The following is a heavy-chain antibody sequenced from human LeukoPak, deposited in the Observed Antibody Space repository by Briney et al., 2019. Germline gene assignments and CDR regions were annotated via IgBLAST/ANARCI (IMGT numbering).Heavy chain of an antibody. D-gene: IGHD1-26*01. CDR2: IYGGGST. Sequence: GGSLRLSCAASGFAVSSNYMSWVRQAPGKGLEWVSVIYGGGSTYYADSVKGRFTISRDNSKNTLYLQMNSLRAEDTAVYYCASNKATTDDAFDIWGQGTMVTVSS. CDR3: ASNKATTDDAFDI. CDR1: GFAVSSNY. J-gene: IGHJ3*02. V-gene: IGHV3-53*01.